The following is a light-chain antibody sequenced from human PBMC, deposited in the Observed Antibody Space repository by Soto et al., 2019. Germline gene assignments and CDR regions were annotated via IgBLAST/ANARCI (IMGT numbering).Light chain of an antibody. V-gene: IGLV2-8*01. Sequence: QSALTQPPSASGSPGQSVTISCTGTSSDVGGYNYVSWFQQHPGKAPKLIIHEVSERPSGVPDRFSGSKSSNTASLTVSGLQAEDEADYYCSSYAGSNNFVFGTGTKLTVL. J-gene: IGLJ1*01. CDR1: SSDVGGYNY. CDR3: SSYAGSNNFV. CDR2: EVS.